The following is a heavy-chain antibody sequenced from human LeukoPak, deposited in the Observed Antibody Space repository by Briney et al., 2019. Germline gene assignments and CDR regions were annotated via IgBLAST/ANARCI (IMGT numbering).Heavy chain of an antibody. J-gene: IGHJ4*02. D-gene: IGHD4-17*01. CDR1: SYSISSGSY. CDR2: NFHSGNS. Sequence: SDPLSLTCAVSSYSISSGSYWGWIRQSPGKGLEWVGSNFHSGNSYYNPSLKSRLTMSVDTSKNQFSLKLTSVTAADTALYYCARVTYVDDMLYQYFDYWGQGILVTVSS. V-gene: IGHV4-38-2*01. CDR3: ARVTYVDDMLYQYFDY.